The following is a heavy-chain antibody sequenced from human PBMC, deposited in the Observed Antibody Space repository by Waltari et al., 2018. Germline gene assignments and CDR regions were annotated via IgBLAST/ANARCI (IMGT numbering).Heavy chain of an antibody. V-gene: IGHV4-39*01. CDR2: IYYSGST. CDR3: ARHDLYKSRKFDP. CDR1: GASIRSNSYY. D-gene: IGHD1-20*01. J-gene: IGHJ5*02. Sequence: QLQLQESGPGLVKPSATLSPTCTVSGASIRSNSYYWGWIRPPPGKGLDWIGSIYYSGSTYYNPSLKSRVTISVDTSKNQFSLTLSSVTAADTAVYYCARHDLYKSRKFDPWGQGTLVTVSS.